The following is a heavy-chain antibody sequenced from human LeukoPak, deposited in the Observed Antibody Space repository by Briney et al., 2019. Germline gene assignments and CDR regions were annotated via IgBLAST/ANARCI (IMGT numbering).Heavy chain of an antibody. D-gene: IGHD2-2*01. CDR3: AKGTMPSFYFYYGMDV. J-gene: IGHJ6*02. CDR1: GFTFSTYS. V-gene: IGHV3-23*03. CDR2: INNRGSRK. Sequence: PGGSLRLSCAASGFTFSTYSMNWLRLAPGKGLEWVSLINNRGSRKYYADSVKGRFTISRDNSKNTLYLQMNSLRAEDTAVYYCAKGTMPSFYFYYGMDVWGQGPTVTVTS.